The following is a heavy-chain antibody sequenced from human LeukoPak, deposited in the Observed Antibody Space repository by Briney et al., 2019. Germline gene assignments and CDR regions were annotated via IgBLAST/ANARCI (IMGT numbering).Heavy chain of an antibody. J-gene: IGHJ4*02. CDR2: VSAYSGNT. D-gene: IGHD5/OR15-5a*01. V-gene: IGHV1-18*01. CDR3: ARDAVSTTTAGGIDY. Sequence: ASVKVSCKASGYTFTNYGISGGRQAPGQGLEWMGWVSAYSGNTHYAQKIQGRDTMTTDTSTSTAYMELRSLTSDDTDVYYCARDAVSTTTAGGIDYWGQGTLVTVSS. CDR1: GYTFTNYG.